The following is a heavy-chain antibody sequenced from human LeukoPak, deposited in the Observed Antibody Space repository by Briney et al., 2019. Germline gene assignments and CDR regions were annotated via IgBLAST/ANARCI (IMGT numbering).Heavy chain of an antibody. CDR1: GFTFSSFD. Sequence: GGSLRLSCAASGFTFSSFDMHWVRQAPGKGLEWVAVLSYDGSNRYYADSVKGRFTISRENSKNTLYLQMNSLRAEDTAVYYCAKDASTVTLHADYWGQGTLVTVSS. D-gene: IGHD4-17*01. CDR3: AKDASTVTLHADY. V-gene: IGHV3-30*18. J-gene: IGHJ4*02. CDR2: LSYDGSNR.